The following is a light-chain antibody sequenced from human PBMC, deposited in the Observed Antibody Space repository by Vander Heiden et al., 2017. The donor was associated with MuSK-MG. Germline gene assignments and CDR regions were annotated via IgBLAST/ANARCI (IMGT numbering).Light chain of an antibody. CDR3: QAWDISNGGV. Sequence: SYHLTQTPSLSVPPGQTASITCSGDKLGDKFVNWYQQKPGQSPVLVIYQDDRRPSGVPERLSGSNAGNTATLTISGTQAMDEADYYCQAWDISNGGVFGGGTKLTVL. CDR2: QDD. V-gene: IGLV3-1*01. J-gene: IGLJ3*02. CDR1: KLGDKF.